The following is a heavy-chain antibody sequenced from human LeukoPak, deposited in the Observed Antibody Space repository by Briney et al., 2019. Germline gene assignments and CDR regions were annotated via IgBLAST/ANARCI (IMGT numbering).Heavy chain of an antibody. CDR3: ARGSFSGIHLFPFDY. CDR1: GGSISSGGYY. CDR2: IYYSGST. Sequence: SETLSLTCTVSGGSISSGGYYWSWIRQHPGKGLEWIGYIYYSGSTYYNPSLKSRVTISVDTSKNQFSLKLSSVTAADTAVYYCARGSFSGIHLFPFDYWGQGTLVTVSS. J-gene: IGHJ4*02. D-gene: IGHD5-18*01. V-gene: IGHV4-31*03.